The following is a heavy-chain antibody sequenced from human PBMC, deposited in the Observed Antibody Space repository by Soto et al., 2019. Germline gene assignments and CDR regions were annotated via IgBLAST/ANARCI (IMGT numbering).Heavy chain of an antibody. Sequence: GSLRLSCAASGFTFSSYDMHWVRQAPGKGLEWVAVIWYDGNNKYHADSVKGRFTISRDNSRNTLFLQMDSLRAEDTALYYCARWGGSYALDYWGQGTLVTVSS. CDR3: ARWGGSYALDY. J-gene: IGHJ4*02. V-gene: IGHV3-33*01. CDR1: GFTFSSYD. D-gene: IGHD3-16*01. CDR2: IWYDGNNK.